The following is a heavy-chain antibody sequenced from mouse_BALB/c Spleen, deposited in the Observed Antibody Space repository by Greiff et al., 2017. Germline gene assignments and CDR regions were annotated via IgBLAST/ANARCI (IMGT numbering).Heavy chain of an antibody. V-gene: IGHV2-9*02. J-gene: IGHJ4*01. Sequence: VKLQESGPGLVAPSQSLSITCTVSGFSLTSYGVHWVRQPPGKGLEWLGVIWACGSTNYNSAPMSRLSISKDNSKSQGFLKMNSLQTDDTAMYYCARADRPYAMDYWGQGTSVTVSS. D-gene: IGHD2-14*01. CDR3: ARADRPYAMDY. CDR2: IWACGST. CDR1: GFSLTSYG.